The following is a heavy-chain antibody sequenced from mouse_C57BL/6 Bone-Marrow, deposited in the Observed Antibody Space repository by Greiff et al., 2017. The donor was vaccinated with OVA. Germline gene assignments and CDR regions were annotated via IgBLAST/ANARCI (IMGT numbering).Heavy chain of an antibody. CDR1: GFTFSDYG. CDR2: ISNLAYSI. J-gene: IGHJ4*01. Sequence: DVHLVESGGGLVQPGGSLKLSCAASGFTFSDYGMAWVRQAPRKGPEWVAFISNLAYSIYYADTVTGRFTISRENAKNTLYLEMSSLRSEDTAMYYCARHRLVYAMDYWGQGTSVTVSS. CDR3: ARHRLVYAMDY. V-gene: IGHV5-15*01. D-gene: IGHD2-2*01.